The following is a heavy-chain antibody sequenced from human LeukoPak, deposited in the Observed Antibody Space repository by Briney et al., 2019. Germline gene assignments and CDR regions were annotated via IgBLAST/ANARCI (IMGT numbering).Heavy chain of an antibody. CDR3: ARDKRLGAVAGPYYFDY. J-gene: IGHJ4*02. CDR2: LSISSSTI. CDR1: GFTFSSYS. Sequence: PGGSLRLSCAASGFTFSSYSMNWVRQAPGKGLEWVSYLSISSSTIYYADSVKGRFTISRDNAKNSLYLQMNSLRDEDTAVYYCARDKRLGAVAGPYYFDYWGQGTLVTVSS. D-gene: IGHD6-19*01. V-gene: IGHV3-48*02.